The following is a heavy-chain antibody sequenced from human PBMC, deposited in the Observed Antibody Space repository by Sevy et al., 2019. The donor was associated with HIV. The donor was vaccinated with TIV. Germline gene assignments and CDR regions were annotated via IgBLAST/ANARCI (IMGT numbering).Heavy chain of an antibody. Sequence: GGSLRLSCAASGFKLSSDIMNWVRQAPGKGLEWVSSISGSSRYIYYADSVKGRFTISRDNAKNSLSLQMNSLRAEDTAVYYCAGEGWGGAARPNYFDYWGQGSLVTVSS. CDR3: AGEGWGGAARPNYFDY. CDR1: GFKLSSDI. J-gene: IGHJ4*02. CDR2: ISGSSRYI. V-gene: IGHV3-21*01. D-gene: IGHD6-6*01.